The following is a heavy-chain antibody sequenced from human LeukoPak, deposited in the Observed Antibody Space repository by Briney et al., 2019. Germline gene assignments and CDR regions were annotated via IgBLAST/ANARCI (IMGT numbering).Heavy chain of an antibody. CDR1: GGSISSYY. Sequence: PSETLSLTCTVSGGSISSYYWSWIRQPAGKGLEWIGHIYSSGSTNYNPSLKSRVTMSVDTSTNQFSLKLSSVTAADTAVYYCARMGVAAAGSSYWGQGTLVTVSS. D-gene: IGHD6-13*01. CDR3: ARMGVAAAGSSY. V-gene: IGHV4-4*07. J-gene: IGHJ4*02. CDR2: IYSSGST.